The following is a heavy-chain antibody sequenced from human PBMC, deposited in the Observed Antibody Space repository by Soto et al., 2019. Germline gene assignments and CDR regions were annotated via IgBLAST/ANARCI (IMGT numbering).Heavy chain of an antibody. V-gene: IGHV1-69*13. Sequence: SVKVSCKASGGTFSSYAISCVRQAPGQGLEWMGGIIPIFGAANYAQKFQGRVTITADESTSTAYMELSSLRSEDTAVYYCARETPRYHSSGLDCWGQGTLVTVSS. CDR1: GGTFSSYA. D-gene: IGHD3-22*01. CDR2: IIPIFGAA. J-gene: IGHJ4*02. CDR3: ARETPRYHSSGLDC.